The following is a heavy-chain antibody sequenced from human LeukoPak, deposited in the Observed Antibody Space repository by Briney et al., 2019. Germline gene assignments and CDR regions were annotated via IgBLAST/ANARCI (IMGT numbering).Heavy chain of an antibody. CDR2: INPSGGST. D-gene: IGHD3-10*01. CDR3: ARTTGFGELLYTFDY. Sequence: ASVKVSCKASGYTFTGYYMHWVRQAPGQGLEWMGIINPSGGSTTYAQKFQGRVTITRNTSISTAYMELSSLRSEDTAVYYCARTTGFGELLYTFDYWGQGTLVTVSS. V-gene: IGHV1-46*01. J-gene: IGHJ4*02. CDR1: GYTFTGYY.